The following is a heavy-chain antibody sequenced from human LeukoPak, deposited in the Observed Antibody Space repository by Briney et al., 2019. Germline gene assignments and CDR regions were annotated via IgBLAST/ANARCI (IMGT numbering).Heavy chain of an antibody. CDR2: ISYDGSNK. CDR1: GFTFSSYG. CDR3: AKEGVERWLQADY. Sequence: RRSLRLSCAASGFTFSSYGMHWVRQAPGKGLEWLAVISYDGSNKYYADSVKGRFTISRDNSKNTLYLQMNSLRAEDTGVYYCAKEGVERWLQADYWGQGTLVTVSS. D-gene: IGHD5-24*01. J-gene: IGHJ4*02. V-gene: IGHV3-30*18.